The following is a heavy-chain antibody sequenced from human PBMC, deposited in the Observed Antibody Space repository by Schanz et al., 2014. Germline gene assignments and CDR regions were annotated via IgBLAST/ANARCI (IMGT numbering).Heavy chain of an antibody. Sequence: QVQLVQSGAEVRKPGASVKVSCKASGYTFISYGISWVRQAPGQGLEWMGWINGYNGHTLYAQKFQGRVTMTTDTSTSTSYMELTSLRFDDTAVYYCARGYGDSPTDFWGQGTLVTVSS. D-gene: IGHD4-17*01. CDR3: ARGYGDSPTDF. V-gene: IGHV1-18*01. CDR2: INGYNGHT. CDR1: GYTFISYG. J-gene: IGHJ4*02.